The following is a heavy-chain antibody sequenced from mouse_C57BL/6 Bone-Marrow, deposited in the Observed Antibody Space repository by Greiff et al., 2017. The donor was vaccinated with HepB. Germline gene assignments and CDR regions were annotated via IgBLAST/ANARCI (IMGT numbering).Heavy chain of an antibody. D-gene: IGHD4-1*01. J-gene: IGHJ3*01. CDR1: GFTFSSYG. CDR2: ISSGGSYT. Sequence: EVKLQESGGDLVKPGGSLKLSCAASGFTFSSYGMSWVRQTPDKRLEWVATISSGGSYTYYPDSVKGRFTISRDNAKNTLYLQMSSLKSEDTAMYYCARHSNWDWFAYWGQGTLVTVSA. V-gene: IGHV5-6*01. CDR3: ARHSNWDWFAY.